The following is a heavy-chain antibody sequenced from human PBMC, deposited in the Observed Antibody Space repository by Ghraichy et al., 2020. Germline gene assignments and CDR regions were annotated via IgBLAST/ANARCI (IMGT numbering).Heavy chain of an antibody. D-gene: IGHD3-3*01. CDR2: IGGGGGYI. Sequence: GGSLRLSCAASGFNFNSYVMNWVRQAPGKGLEWVSAIGGGGGYIYYADSVKGRFIISRDNSRNTLYLQMNNLRAEDTAVYFCARQIYDFWSGYYTPDYYFDYWGQGALVTVSS. CDR1: GFNFNSYV. CDR3: ARQIYDFWSGYYTPDYYFDY. J-gene: IGHJ4*02. V-gene: IGHV3-23*01.